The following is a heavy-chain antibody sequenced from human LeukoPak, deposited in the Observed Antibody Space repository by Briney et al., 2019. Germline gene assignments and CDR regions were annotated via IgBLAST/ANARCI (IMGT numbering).Heavy chain of an antibody. Sequence: PGGSLRLSCAASGFTFSSYWMSWVRQAPGKGLEWVANIKQDGSEKHYVDSVKGRFTISRDNAKKSLFLHMNSLRVEDTAVYYCARGSEYTSYTNYYFDYWGQGTLVTVSS. CDR2: IKQDGSEK. CDR3: ARGSEYTSYTNYYFDY. CDR1: GFTFSSYW. V-gene: IGHV3-7*01. J-gene: IGHJ4*02. D-gene: IGHD6-6*01.